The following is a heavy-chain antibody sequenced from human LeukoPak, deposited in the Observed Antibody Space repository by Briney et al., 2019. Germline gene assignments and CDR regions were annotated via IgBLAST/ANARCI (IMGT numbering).Heavy chain of an antibody. D-gene: IGHD1-26*01. J-gene: IGHJ4*02. V-gene: IGHV4-4*02. Sequence: PSGTLSLTCAVSGGSISGTNWWSGVRRPPGQGLEGSGEISLAGQTNYNPSLNGRVTMSLDKSSNQLSLHLTSVTAADTATYFCSRESGPFCPFGYWGQGTLVIVSS. CDR2: ISLAGQT. CDR3: SRESGPFCPFGY. CDR1: GGSISGTNW.